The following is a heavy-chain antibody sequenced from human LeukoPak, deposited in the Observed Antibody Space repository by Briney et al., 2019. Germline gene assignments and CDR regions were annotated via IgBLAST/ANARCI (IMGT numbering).Heavy chain of an antibody. Sequence: GGSLRLPCAASGFTFSSFAMGWVRQAPGKGLEWVSGISVSGDRTYYADSVKGRFTISRDNSKNTLYLQINSLRAEDTAVYCCAKVKRWLDYFDSWGQGTLVTVSS. CDR3: AKVKRWLDYFDS. V-gene: IGHV3-23*01. J-gene: IGHJ4*02. CDR1: GFTFSSFA. D-gene: IGHD5-12*01. CDR2: ISVSGDRT.